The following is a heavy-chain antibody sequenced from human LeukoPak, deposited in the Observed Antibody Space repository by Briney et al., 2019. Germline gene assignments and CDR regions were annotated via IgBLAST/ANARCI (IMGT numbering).Heavy chain of an antibody. J-gene: IGHJ4*02. D-gene: IGHD5-24*01. CDR2: IKQDGSEK. CDR1: GFSFNNYR. V-gene: IGHV3-7*03. Sequence: PGGSLRLSCVASGFSFNNYRMTWVRQAPGKGLEWVANIKQDGSEKQYVDSVKGRFTISRDNAKKSLYLQMNSLRAEDTALYYCARVVLSRGERDYWGQGTLVTVSS. CDR3: ARVVLSRGERDY.